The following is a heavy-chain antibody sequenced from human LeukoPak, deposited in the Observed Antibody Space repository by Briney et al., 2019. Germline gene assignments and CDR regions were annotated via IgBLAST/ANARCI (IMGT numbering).Heavy chain of an antibody. V-gene: IGHV3-23*01. J-gene: IGHJ4*02. CDR3: ARETYYYDSSGYYNSRSFDY. CDR1: GFTFSSYA. Sequence: GGSLRLSCAASGFTFSSYAMSWVRQAPGKGLEWVSAISGSGGSTYYADSVKGRFTISRDNAKNSLYLQMNSLRAEDTAVYYCARETYYYDSSGYYNSRSFDYWGQGTLVTVSS. D-gene: IGHD3-22*01. CDR2: ISGSGGST.